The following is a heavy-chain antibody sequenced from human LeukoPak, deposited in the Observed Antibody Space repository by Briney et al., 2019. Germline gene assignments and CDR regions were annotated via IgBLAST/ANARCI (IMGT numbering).Heavy chain of an antibody. CDR2: INQNGGET. V-gene: IGHV3-7*01. CDR1: GFTFSHFW. CDR3: ARDGTAPGLYFDL. Sequence: GGSLRLSCAVSGFTFSHFWMNWVRRSPGKGLEWVASINQNGGETSYVDSVKGRFTISRDNPKNSLYLQMSSLRAEDTAVYYCARDGTAPGLYFDLWGQGTLVTVSS. J-gene: IGHJ4*01. D-gene: IGHD6-13*01.